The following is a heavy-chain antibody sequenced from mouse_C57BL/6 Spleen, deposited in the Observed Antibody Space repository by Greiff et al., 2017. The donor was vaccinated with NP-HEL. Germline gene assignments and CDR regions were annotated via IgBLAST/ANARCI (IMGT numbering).Heavy chain of an antibody. V-gene: IGHV5-6*01. CDR2: ISSGGSYT. D-gene: IGHD1-3*01. J-gene: IGHJ4*01. Sequence: EVKLVESGGDLVKPGGSLKLSCAASGFTFSSYGMSWVRQTPDKRLEWVATISSGGSYTYYPDSVKGRFTISRDNAKNTLYLQMSSLKSEDTAMYYCARLKGDYAMDYWGQGTSVTVSS. CDR3: ARLKGDYAMDY. CDR1: GFTFSSYG.